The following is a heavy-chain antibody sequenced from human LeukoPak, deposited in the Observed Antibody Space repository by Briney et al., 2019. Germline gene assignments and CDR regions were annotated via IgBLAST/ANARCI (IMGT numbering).Heavy chain of an antibody. Sequence: GGSLRLSCAASVFSFSSYAVSWVRQAPGKGLECVSTITGSGASTYYGDSVKRGFTIDSDNSKNKLYMNMNRVKAEDTAVYYCAKDPYCSGGSCYWFDPWGQGTLVTVSS. D-gene: IGHD2-15*01. J-gene: IGHJ5*02. V-gene: IGHV3-23*01. CDR1: VFSFSSYA. CDR3: AKDPYCSGGSCYWFDP. CDR2: ITGSGAST.